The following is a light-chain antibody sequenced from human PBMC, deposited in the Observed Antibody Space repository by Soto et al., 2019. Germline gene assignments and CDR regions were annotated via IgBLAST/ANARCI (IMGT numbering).Light chain of an antibody. CDR1: QNITSY. Sequence: DIQTTQSPSSLTASVGDRVTITCRAPQNITSYLNWYQHKPGKAPKLLIFAASSLQSGVPSRFSGSGSGTDFTLTISSLQPEEFATYYCQQSYSTPRTFGQGNKVDIK. CDR3: QQSYSTPRT. CDR2: AAS. J-gene: IGKJ1*01. V-gene: IGKV1-39*01.